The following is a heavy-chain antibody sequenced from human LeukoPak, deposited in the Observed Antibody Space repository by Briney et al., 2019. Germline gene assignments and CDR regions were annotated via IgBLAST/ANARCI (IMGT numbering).Heavy chain of an antibody. CDR1: GFTFSRSA. J-gene: IGHJ2*01. CDR2: ISGAGDST. CDR3: ARDFWDDFEYFDL. D-gene: IGHD3-3*01. V-gene: IGHV3-23*01. Sequence: PGGSLRPSCAASGFTFSRSAMSWVRQAPGKGLEWLAAISGAGDSTYYADSVKGRFTISRVNSENTVYLQMNRLRADETAVYYCARDFWDDFEYFDLWGRGTLVTVSS.